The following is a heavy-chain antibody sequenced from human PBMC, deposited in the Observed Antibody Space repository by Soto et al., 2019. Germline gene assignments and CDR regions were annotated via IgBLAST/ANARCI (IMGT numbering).Heavy chain of an antibody. CDR2: INTDGSQK. CDR3: ARVSRRNTFDV. J-gene: IGHJ3*01. CDR1: GFTFNSYW. V-gene: IGHV3-7*01. Sequence: GGSLSLSCAASGFTFNSYWMTWVRQAPGQGLGWVANINTDGSQKHSVDSVKGRFTFSRDNAKNSLYLQMNSLRAEDTAVYYCARVSRRNTFDVWGQGTMVTVS.